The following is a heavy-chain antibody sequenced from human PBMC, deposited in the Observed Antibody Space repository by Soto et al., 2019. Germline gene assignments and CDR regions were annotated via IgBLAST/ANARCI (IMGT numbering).Heavy chain of an antibody. Sequence: GGSLRLSCAASGFNFSNYAMHWVRQAPGKGLEWLAIISYEGSNKYSADSVKGRFTISRDNAKNALYLQMNSLRPEDTAVYYCARDHSYSGSYLDYWGQGALVTVSS. D-gene: IGHD1-26*01. CDR3: ARDHSYSGSYLDY. V-gene: IGHV3-30*03. CDR1: GFNFSNYA. J-gene: IGHJ4*02. CDR2: ISYEGSNK.